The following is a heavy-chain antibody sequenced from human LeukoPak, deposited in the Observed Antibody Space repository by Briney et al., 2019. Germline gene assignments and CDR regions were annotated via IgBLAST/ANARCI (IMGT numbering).Heavy chain of an antibody. CDR2: KKQDGSEK. J-gene: IGHJ4*02. V-gene: IGHV3-7*01. CDR1: EFTYRSFW. Sequence: PGGSLRFSCAAAEFTYRSFWMTWVRQAPGKGREGVAIKKQDGSEKYYLDSVKGRFTISRDNATNSLYLQMNCPRAEDTGVYYCARADSSGKILDYWGQGTLVIVSS. D-gene: IGHD3-22*01. CDR3: ARADSSGKILDY.